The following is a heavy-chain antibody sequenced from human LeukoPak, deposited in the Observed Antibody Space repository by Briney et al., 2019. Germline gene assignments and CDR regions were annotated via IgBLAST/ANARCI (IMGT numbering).Heavy chain of an antibody. CDR1: GFTLSNHV. Sequence: PGGSLRLSCVVVSGFTLSNHVMSWVRQAPGKGLEWVSVIYSGGSTYYADSVKGRFTISRDNSKNTLYLQMNSLRAEDTAVYYCARDGYHYWGQGTLVTVSS. D-gene: IGHD1-1*01. J-gene: IGHJ4*02. CDR2: IYSGGST. V-gene: IGHV3-53*01. CDR3: ARDGYHY.